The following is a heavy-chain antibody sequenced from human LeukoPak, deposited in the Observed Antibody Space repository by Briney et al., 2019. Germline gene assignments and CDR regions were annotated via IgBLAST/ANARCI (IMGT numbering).Heavy chain of an antibody. CDR1: GGSISSYY. CDR2: IYTSGST. J-gene: IGHJ6*03. Sequence: SETLSLTCTVSGGSISSYYWSWIRQPAGKGLEWIGRIYTSGSTNYNPSLKSRVTMSVDTSKNQFSLKLSSVTAADTAVYYCAREFWYSSGWYSPHYYYYYMDVWGKGTTVTISS. V-gene: IGHV4-4*07. CDR3: AREFWYSSGWYSPHYYYYYMDV. D-gene: IGHD6-19*01.